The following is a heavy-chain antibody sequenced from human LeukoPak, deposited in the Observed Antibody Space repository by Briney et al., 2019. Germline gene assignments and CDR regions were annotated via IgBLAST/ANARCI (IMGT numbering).Heavy chain of an antibody. CDR3: VRMRGPERRHCFDY. CDR1: DFTFA. J-gene: IGHJ4*02. CDR2: INGRGDDS. D-gene: IGHD1-1*01. V-gene: IGHV3-23*01. Sequence: GGSLRLSCVVSDFTFAVSWVRQAPGRGLEWISTINGRGDDSFHTDSVKGRFTISRDTSKNTLYLHMSSLRAADTAMYFCVRMRGPERRHCFDYWSQGALLIVSS.